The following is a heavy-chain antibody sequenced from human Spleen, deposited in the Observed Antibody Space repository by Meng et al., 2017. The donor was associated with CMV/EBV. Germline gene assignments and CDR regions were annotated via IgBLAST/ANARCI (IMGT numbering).Heavy chain of an antibody. CDR1: GFTFSSYA. CDR3: TTDVCGGNSCALDH. Sequence: GESLKISCAASGFTFSSYAMSWVRQAPGKGLEWVGRIKSKIDGGTADFAAPVKGRFTISRDDSKKTLYLQMNSLKIEDTAVYYCTTDVCGGNSCALDHWGQGTLVTVSS. CDR2: IKSKIDGGTA. D-gene: IGHD4-23*01. J-gene: IGHJ4*02. V-gene: IGHV3-15*01.